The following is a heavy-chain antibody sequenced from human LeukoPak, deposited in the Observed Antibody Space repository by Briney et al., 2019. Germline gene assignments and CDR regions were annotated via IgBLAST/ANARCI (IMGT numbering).Heavy chain of an antibody. CDR1: GFTFGSFG. CDR2: IRLDGSGK. J-gene: IGHJ4*02. Sequence: GGSLRLSCAASGFTFGSFGMHWVRQAPGKGLEWITYIRLDGSGKYYADSVKGRFTISRDNSRNTLYMQMNSLRVEDTAVYYCAKDYRWAYDYWGLGTLVTVSS. CDR3: AKDYRWAYDY. V-gene: IGHV3-30*02. D-gene: IGHD2-8*02.